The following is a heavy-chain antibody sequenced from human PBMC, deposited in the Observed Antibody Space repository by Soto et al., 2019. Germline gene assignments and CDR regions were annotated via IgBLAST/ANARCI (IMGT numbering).Heavy chain of an antibody. CDR1: GGTFSSYA. V-gene: IGHV1-69*13. D-gene: IGHD2-2*01. Sequence: SVKVSCKASGGTFSSYAISWVRQAPGQGLEWMGGIIPIFGTANYAQKFQGRVTITADESTGTAYMELSSLRSEDTAVYYCARGDPAGTYCSSTSCYFRFDYWGQGTLVTVSS. CDR2: IIPIFGTA. CDR3: ARGDPAGTYCSSTSCYFRFDY. J-gene: IGHJ4*02.